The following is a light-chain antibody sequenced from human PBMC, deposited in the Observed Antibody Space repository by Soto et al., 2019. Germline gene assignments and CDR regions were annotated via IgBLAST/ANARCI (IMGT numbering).Light chain of an antibody. CDR1: SGHSSYA. J-gene: IGLJ3*02. CDR3: QTWGTGLLV. Sequence: QSVLTRSPSASASLGASVKLTCTLSSGHSSYAIAWHQQQPEKGPRYLMKLNSDGSQSEGDGIPDRFSGSSSGAERYLTISSLQSEDEADYYCQTWGTGLLVFGAGTKLTVL. V-gene: IGLV4-69*01. CDR2: LNSDGSQ.